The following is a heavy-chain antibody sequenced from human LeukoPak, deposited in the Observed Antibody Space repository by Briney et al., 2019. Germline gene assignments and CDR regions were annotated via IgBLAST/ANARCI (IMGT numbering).Heavy chain of an antibody. CDR3: ASCGDYYYYGMDV. V-gene: IGHV4-59*08. Sequence: SETLSLTCTVSGGSISSYYWSWIRPPPGKGLEWIGNIYYSGSTTYTPPLKSRVTISVDTSKNQFSLKLSSVTAADTAVYYCASCGDYYYYGMDVWGQGTTVTVS. CDR2: IYYSGST. J-gene: IGHJ6*02. D-gene: IGHD3-10*01. CDR1: GGSISSYY.